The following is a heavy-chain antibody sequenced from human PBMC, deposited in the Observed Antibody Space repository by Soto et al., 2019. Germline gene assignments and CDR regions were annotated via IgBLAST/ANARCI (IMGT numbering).Heavy chain of an antibody. Sequence: GASVKVSCKASGYTFTSYYMHWVRQAPGQGLEWMGIINPSGGSTSYAQKFQGRVTMTRDTSTSTVYMELSSLRSEDTAVYYCASAAGALWFGDPRPPYYYYYGMDVWGQGTTVTVSS. CDR1: GYTFTSYY. CDR3: ASAAGALWFGDPRPPYYYYYGMDV. CDR2: INPSGGST. D-gene: IGHD3-10*01. V-gene: IGHV1-46*03. J-gene: IGHJ6*02.